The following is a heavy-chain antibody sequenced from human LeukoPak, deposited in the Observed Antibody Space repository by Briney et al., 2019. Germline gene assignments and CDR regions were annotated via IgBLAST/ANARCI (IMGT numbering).Heavy chain of an antibody. CDR1: GFIFSSYA. CDR3: AKRRTTVITVDYFDY. Sequence: GGSLRLSCAASGFIFSSYAMSWVRQAPGKGLEWVSGISGGAGTPYYADSVKGRFTISRDNSKSTLYLQMTSLRAEDTAVYYCAKRRTTVITVDYFDYWGQGTLVTVSS. CDR2: ISGGAGTP. J-gene: IGHJ4*02. V-gene: IGHV3-23*01. D-gene: IGHD4-17*01.